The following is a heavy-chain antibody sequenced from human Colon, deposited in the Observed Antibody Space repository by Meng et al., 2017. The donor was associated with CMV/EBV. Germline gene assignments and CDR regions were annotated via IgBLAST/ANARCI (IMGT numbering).Heavy chain of an antibody. V-gene: IGHV3-21*01. CDR3: ARGYGGNDY. CDR2: ISSSSSYI. Sequence: GGSLRLSCVASGFSFSNYAMSWVRQAPGKGLEWVSYISSSSSYIYYADSVKGRFTISRDNAKNSLYLQMNSLRAEDTAVYYCARGYGGNDYWGQGALVTVSS. J-gene: IGHJ4*02. CDR1: GFSFSNYA. D-gene: IGHD4-23*01.